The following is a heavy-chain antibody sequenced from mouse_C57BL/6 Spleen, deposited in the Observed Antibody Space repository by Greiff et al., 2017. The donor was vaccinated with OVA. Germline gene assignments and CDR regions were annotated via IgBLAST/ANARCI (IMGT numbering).Heavy chain of an antibody. J-gene: IGHJ4*01. CDR2: SNPRNGGT. V-gene: IGHV1-53*01. CDR3: ARDEYEEGCYAMDD. CDR1: GYTFTSYW. Sequence: QVQLQQPGTELVKPGASVKLSCKASGYTFTSYWMHWVKQRPGKGLEWIGNSNPRNGGTKDNEKFKRKTTLTVNKSTSTAYMQLSNLTSEDSAVYYCARDEYEEGCYAMDDWGQGTSVTVSS. D-gene: IGHD5-2*01.